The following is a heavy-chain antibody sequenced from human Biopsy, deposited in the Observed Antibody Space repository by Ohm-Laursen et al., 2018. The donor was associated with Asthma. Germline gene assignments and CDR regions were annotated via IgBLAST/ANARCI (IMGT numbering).Heavy chain of an antibody. Sequence: SLRLSCSASGFSFSNFAIHWVRQAPGKGLEWVGVISKDASTQDYADSVKGRFTISRDNAKNSLYLQMNSLRVEDTALYYCAKATLGDIGKDYWGQGTLVTVSS. CDR3: AKATLGDIGKDY. CDR2: ISKDASTQ. CDR1: GFSFSNFA. J-gene: IGHJ4*02. D-gene: IGHD2-21*01. V-gene: IGHV3-30*18.